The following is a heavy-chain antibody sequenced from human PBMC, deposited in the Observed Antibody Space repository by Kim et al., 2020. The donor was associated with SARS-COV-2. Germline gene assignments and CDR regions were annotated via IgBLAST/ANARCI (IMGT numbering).Heavy chain of an antibody. Sequence: GGSLRLSCAASGFTFSDYYMSWIRQAPGKGLEWVSYISSSGSTIYYADSVKGRFTISRDNAKNSLYLQMNSLRAEDTAVYYCARDHHYYDSSGYPLDYWGQGTLVTVSS. CDR1: GFTFSDYY. D-gene: IGHD3-22*01. CDR2: ISSSGSTI. CDR3: ARDHHYYDSSGYPLDY. J-gene: IGHJ4*02. V-gene: IGHV3-11*01.